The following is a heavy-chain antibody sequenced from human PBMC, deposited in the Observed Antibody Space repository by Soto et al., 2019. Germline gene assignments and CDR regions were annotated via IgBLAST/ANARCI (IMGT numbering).Heavy chain of an antibody. CDR2: ISGSGSST. Sequence: PGGSLRLSSAASGLTFSSYAMSWVRKATGMGLEWVSSISGSGSSTYYADSVKGRFTISRDNSKNTLYLQMNSLRAEDTAVFFCSKDPGGYFDWLGLFDIWGQGTMVTVSS. D-gene: IGHD3-9*01. CDR1: GLTFSSYA. V-gene: IGHV3-23*01. J-gene: IGHJ3*02. CDR3: SKDPGGYFDWLGLFDI.